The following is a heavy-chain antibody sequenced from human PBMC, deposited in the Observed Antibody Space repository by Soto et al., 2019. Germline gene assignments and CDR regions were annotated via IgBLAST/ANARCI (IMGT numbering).Heavy chain of an antibody. D-gene: IGHD5-12*01. CDR3: TKRSGGFSAFDY. Sequence: GVYLRLSCAASGFSFGSFAMNCVRQPPGKGLEWVSSIDYSGSYTFYAASVRGRFSISRDNSQNMVYLEMNSLRADDTAVYYCTKRSGGFSAFDYSGQ. V-gene: IGHV3-23*01. CDR1: GFSFGSFA. CDR2: IDYSGSYT. J-gene: IGHJ4*02.